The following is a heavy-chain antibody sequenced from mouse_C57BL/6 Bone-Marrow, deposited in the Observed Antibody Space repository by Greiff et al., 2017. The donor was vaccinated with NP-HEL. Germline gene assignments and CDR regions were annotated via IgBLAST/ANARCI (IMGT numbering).Heavy chain of an antibody. Sequence: DVQLQESGAELVRPGASVKLSCTASGFNITDDYMHWVKQRPEQGLEWIGWIDPENGDTAYASKFQGQATITADTSSNTAYLQLSSLTAEDTDVYYCTLYDGYFGYWGQGTTLTVSA. V-gene: IGHV14-4*01. J-gene: IGHJ2*01. CDR3: TLYDGYFGY. CDR1: GFNITDDY. D-gene: IGHD2-3*01. CDR2: IDPENGDT.